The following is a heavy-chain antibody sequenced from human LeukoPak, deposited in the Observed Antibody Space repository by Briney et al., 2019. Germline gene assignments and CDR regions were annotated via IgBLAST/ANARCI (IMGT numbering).Heavy chain of an antibody. CDR1: GGSISNYY. CDR3: ARVHYFDSSGYYSSTYYYYMDV. Sequence: SETLSLTCTVSGGSISNYYWTWIRQPPGKGLKWIGYISYSGSTKDNPSLKSRVTISIDTSKNQFSLKLSSVTAADTAVYYCARVHYFDSSGYYSSTYYYYMDVWGKGTTVTVSS. D-gene: IGHD3-22*01. J-gene: IGHJ6*03. CDR2: ISYSGST. V-gene: IGHV4-59*01.